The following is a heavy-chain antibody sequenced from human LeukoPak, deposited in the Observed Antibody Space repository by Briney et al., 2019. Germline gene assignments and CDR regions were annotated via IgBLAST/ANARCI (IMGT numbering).Heavy chain of an antibody. Sequence: GRSLRLSCAASGFTFSSYAMSWVRQAPGKGLEWVSGISGSGGSTYYADSVKGRFTISRDNSKNTLYLQMNSLRAEDTAVYYCAKNRVRDNWNYDGAPPGRVGEAFDIWGQGTMVTVSS. D-gene: IGHD1-7*01. CDR1: GFTFSSYA. CDR2: ISGSGGST. J-gene: IGHJ3*02. CDR3: AKNRVRDNWNYDGAPPGRVGEAFDI. V-gene: IGHV3-23*01.